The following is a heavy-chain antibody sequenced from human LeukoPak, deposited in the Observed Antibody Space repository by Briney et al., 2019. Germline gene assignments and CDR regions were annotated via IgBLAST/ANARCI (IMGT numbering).Heavy chain of an antibody. J-gene: IGHJ5*02. CDR2: INPNTGGT. CDR1: GYTFTGYY. Sequence: AASVKVSCKASGYTFTGYYIHWVRQAPGQGLEWMGRINPNTGGTDYAQKFQGRVTMTRDTSITTAYMKLSRLTSDDTAIYYCAKVPPSITAAGNWLGPWGQGALVTVSS. V-gene: IGHV1-2*06. D-gene: IGHD6-13*01. CDR3: AKVPPSITAAGNWLGP.